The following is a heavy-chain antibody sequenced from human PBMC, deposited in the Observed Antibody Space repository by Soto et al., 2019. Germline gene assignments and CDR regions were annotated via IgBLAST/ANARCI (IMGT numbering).Heavy chain of an antibody. CDR2: INAGNADT. D-gene: IGHD3-22*01. CDR1: GYTFTNYA. Sequence: ASVKVSCKASGYTFTNYAIHWVRQAPGQGLEWMGWINAGNADTKYSQKFQGRVTITRDTSASTAYMELSSLISEDTAVYYCARPKDYDDCLDLWGQGTLVTVSS. CDR3: ARPKDYDDCLDL. V-gene: IGHV1-3*01. J-gene: IGHJ4*02.